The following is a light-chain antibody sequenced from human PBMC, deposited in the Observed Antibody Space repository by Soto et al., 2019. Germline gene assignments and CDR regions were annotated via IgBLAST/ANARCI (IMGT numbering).Light chain of an antibody. V-gene: IGLV3-21*04. Sequence: SYELTQPPSXXXAPXXXXXITCGGNNIGSKSVHWYQQKPGQAPVLVIYYDSDRPSGIPERFSGSNSGNTATLTISRVEAGDEADYYCQVWDSSSDQVFGGGTKVTVL. J-gene: IGLJ2*01. CDR3: QVWDSSSDQV. CDR1: NIGSKS. CDR2: YDS.